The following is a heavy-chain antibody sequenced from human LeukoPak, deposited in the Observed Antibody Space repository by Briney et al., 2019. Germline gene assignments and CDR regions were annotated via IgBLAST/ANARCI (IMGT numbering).Heavy chain of an antibody. Sequence: PSETLSLTCTVSGGSISSYYWSWIRQPPGKGLEWIGYIYYSGSTNYNPSLKSRVTISVDTSKNQFSLKLSSVTAADTAVYYCAGHPHHHTMVRGVIWYFDYWGQGTLVTVSS. D-gene: IGHD3-10*01. CDR2: IYYSGST. CDR1: GGSISSYY. J-gene: IGHJ4*02. CDR3: AGHPHHHTMVRGVIWYFDY. V-gene: IGHV4-59*08.